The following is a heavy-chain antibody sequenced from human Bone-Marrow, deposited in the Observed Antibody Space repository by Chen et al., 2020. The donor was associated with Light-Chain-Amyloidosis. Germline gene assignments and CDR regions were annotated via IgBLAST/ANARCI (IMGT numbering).Heavy chain of an antibody. CDR3: ARRRDGYNCDY. D-gene: IGHD5-12*01. J-gene: IGHJ4*02. V-gene: IGHV5-51*01. CDR2: IYPDDSVA. Sequence: EVQLEQPGPEVKKPGESLKISFKGSGYTFPNYWIGWVRQMPGKGLEWMGVIYPDDSVARYIPSFVGQVTISADKSITTAYLQWRRLKASDTAMYYCARRRDGYNCDYWGQGTLVTVSS. CDR1: GYTFPNYW.